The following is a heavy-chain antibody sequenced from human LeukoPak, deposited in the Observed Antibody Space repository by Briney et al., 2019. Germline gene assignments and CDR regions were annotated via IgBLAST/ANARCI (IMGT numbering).Heavy chain of an antibody. J-gene: IGHJ4*02. Sequence: GASVTVPFKVSGYTLTEISMHWVRQAPGQGLEWMGGFNPEDVETIYARSFQGRLTVTEDTSTDTAYMELSSLRAEDTAMYYCATEIVGYGDVHYFDSWGQGTLVTVSS. V-gene: IGHV1-24*01. CDR3: ATEIVGYGDVHYFDS. CDR2: FNPEDVET. D-gene: IGHD4-17*01. CDR1: GYTLTEIS.